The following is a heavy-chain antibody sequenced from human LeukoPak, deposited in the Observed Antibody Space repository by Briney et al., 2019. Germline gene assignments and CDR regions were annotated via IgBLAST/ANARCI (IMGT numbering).Heavy chain of an antibody. CDR2: KNPICGIA. J-gene: IGHJ3*02. V-gene: IGHV1-69*10. Sequence: SVKVSCKASVGTFNSYAIIWVRHPPRQGLEGMVGKNPICGIANYAQKSQGRVTITADKSTSTAYMELSSLRSEDTAVYYCARDSNHYYDSSGYSPDAFDIWGQGTMVTVSS. CDR3: ARDSNHYYDSSGYSPDAFDI. CDR1: VGTFNSYA. D-gene: IGHD3-22*01.